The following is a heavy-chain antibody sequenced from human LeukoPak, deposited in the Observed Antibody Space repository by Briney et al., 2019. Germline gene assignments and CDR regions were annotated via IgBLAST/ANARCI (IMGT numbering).Heavy chain of an antibody. D-gene: IGHD1-1*01. CDR2: IKQDGSEK. V-gene: IGHV3-7*01. CDR3: ARPRQYNLRFYDS. J-gene: IGHJ4*02. Sequence: GGSLRLSCAASGFTFNYFWMSWVRQAPGKGVEWVANIKQDGSEKYYVDSVKGRFTISRDNAQNSLFLQMNSLRPEDTAVYYCARPRQYNLRFYDSWGQGTLVTVSS. CDR1: GFTFNYFW.